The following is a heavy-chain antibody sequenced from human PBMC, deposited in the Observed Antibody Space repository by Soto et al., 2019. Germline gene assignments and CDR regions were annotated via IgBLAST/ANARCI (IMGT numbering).Heavy chain of an antibody. J-gene: IGHJ6*02. CDR1: GGSISSGGYY. Sequence: QVQLQESGPGLVKPSQTLSLTCTVSGGSISSGGYYWTWIRQHPGKGLEWIGYNYYSGITYYNPSPKRRVTTPXAXSXYQSSLKLSSVTAADTAVYYCARGSSIAGLYYGMDVWGQGTTVTVSS. V-gene: IGHV4-31*03. CDR3: ARGSSIAGLYYGMDV. CDR2: NYYSGIT. D-gene: IGHD6-6*01.